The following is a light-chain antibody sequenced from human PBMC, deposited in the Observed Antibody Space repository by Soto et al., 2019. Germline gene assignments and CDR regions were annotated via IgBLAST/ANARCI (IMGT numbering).Light chain of an antibody. Sequence: EIVMTQSPATLSVSPGERATVSCRASQSVSSNLAWYQQKPGQAPRLLIYGASTRATGIPARFSGSGSETECTLNIGSMQSEDFAVYYCQQYNNWPRTFGQGTKLEIK. J-gene: IGKJ2*01. V-gene: IGKV3-15*01. CDR3: QQYNNWPRT. CDR2: GAS. CDR1: QSVSSN.